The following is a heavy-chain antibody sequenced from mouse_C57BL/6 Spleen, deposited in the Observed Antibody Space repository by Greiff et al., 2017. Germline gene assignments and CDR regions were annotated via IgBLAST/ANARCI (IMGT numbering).Heavy chain of an antibody. V-gene: IGHV2-2*01. J-gene: IGHJ4*01. D-gene: IGHD2-1*01. CDR3: ANYGNYVDYAMDY. Sequence: QVQLQQSGPGLVQPSQSLSITCTVSGFSLTSYGVHWVRQSPGKGLEWLGVIWSGGSTDYNAAFISRLSISKDNSKSQVFFKMNSLQADDTAIYYCANYGNYVDYAMDYWGQGTSVTVSS. CDR2: IWSGGST. CDR1: GFSLTSYG.